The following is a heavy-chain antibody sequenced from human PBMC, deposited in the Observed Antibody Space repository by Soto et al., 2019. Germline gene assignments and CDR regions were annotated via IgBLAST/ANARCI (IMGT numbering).Heavy chain of an antibody. Sequence: GGPLRLSGSASGFTFSSYAMRWVRQAPGKGLEWVSAISGSGGSTYYADSVKGRFTISRDNSKNTLYLQMNSLRAEDTAVYYCAKDRPYYYDSSGYGYWGQGTLVSLSS. D-gene: IGHD3-22*01. V-gene: IGHV3-23*01. CDR1: GFTFSSYA. J-gene: IGHJ4*02. CDR2: ISGSGGST. CDR3: AKDRPYYYDSSGYGY.